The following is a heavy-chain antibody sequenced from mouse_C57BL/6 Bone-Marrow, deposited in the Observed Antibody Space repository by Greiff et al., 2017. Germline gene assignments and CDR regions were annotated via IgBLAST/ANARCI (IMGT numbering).Heavy chain of an antibody. CDR2: IHPNSGST. CDR3: ARHFYWYFDV. J-gene: IGHJ1*03. V-gene: IGHV1-64*01. Sequence: QVQLQQPGAELVKPGDSVKLSCKASGYTFTSYWMHWVKQRPGQGLEWIGMIHPNSGSTNYNEKFKSKATLTVDKSSSTTYLQRSSLTAEDAAVYYCARHFYWYFDVWGTGTTVTVSS. CDR1: GYTFTSYW.